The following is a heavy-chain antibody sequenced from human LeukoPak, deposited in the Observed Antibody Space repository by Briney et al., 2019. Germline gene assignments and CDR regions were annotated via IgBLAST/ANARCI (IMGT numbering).Heavy chain of an antibody. Sequence: GGSLRLSCAASGFRFGTYNMNWVRQAPGRGLEWVSYISSSSSTIYYADSVKGRFTISRDNAKDSLYLQMNSLRAEDTAVYYCARDPGLSGYYFDYWGQGTLVTVSS. V-gene: IGHV3-48*01. J-gene: IGHJ4*02. CDR1: GFRFGTYN. CDR3: ARDPGLSGYYFDY. CDR2: ISSSSSTI. D-gene: IGHD3-22*01.